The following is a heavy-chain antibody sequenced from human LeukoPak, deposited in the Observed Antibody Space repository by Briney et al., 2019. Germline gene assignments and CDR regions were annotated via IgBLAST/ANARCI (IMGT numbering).Heavy chain of an antibody. J-gene: IGHJ5*02. V-gene: IGHV1-2*02. CDR2: INPNSGGT. Sequence: ASVKVSCKASGYTFTSYYMHWVRQAPGQGLEWMGWINPNSGGTNYAQKFQGRVTMTRDTSISTAYMELSRLRSEDTAVYYCARGRYSSSWFTTLNWFDPWGQGTLVTVSS. CDR3: ARGRYSSSWFTTLNWFDP. D-gene: IGHD6-13*01. CDR1: GYTFTSYY.